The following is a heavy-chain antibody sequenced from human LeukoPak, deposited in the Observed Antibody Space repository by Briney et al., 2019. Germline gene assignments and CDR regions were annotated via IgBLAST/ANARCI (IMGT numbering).Heavy chain of an antibody. CDR2: IYYSGST. D-gene: IGHD3-22*01. CDR1: GGSSSSSSCY. V-gene: IGHV4-39*07. J-gene: IGHJ4*02. Sequence: PSETLSLTCTVSGGSSSSSSCYWGWIRQPPGKGLEWIRSIYYSGSTYYNPSLKSRVTISVDTSKNQFSLKLSSVTAADTAVYYCAREGRDSSGYLLLDYWGQGTLVTVSS. CDR3: AREGRDSSGYLLLDY.